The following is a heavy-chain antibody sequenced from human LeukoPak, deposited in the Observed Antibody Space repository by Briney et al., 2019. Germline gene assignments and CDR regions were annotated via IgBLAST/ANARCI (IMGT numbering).Heavy chain of an antibody. Sequence: GGSLRLSCAASGFTFSSYEMNWVRQAPGKGLEWVSYISSSGSTIYYADSLKGRFTISRDNAKKSLYLQMNSLRAEDTAVYYCARDSPNDGILWWSIDYWGQGTLVTVSS. J-gene: IGHJ4*02. CDR3: ARDSPNDGILWWSIDY. D-gene: IGHD2-21*01. V-gene: IGHV3-48*03. CDR2: ISSSGSTI. CDR1: GFTFSSYE.